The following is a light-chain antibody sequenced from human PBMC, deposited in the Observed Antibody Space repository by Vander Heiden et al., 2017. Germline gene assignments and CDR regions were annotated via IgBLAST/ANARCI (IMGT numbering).Light chain of an antibody. V-gene: IGLV2-8*01. J-gene: IGLJ1*01. Sequence: QSALTQPPSASGSRGQSVTISCTRTNSDVGGYNYVSWYQLHPGKAPKLIIYDVYHRPSGVPDRFSGSKSGNTASLTVSGLQPEDEADYYCGSYAGHNTFVFGTGTKVTVL. CDR1: NSDVGGYNY. CDR3: GSYAGHNTFV. CDR2: DVY.